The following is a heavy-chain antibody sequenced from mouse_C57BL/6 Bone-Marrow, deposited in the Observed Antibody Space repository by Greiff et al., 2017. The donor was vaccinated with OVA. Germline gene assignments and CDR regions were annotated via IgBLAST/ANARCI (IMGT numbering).Heavy chain of an antibody. Sequence: DVHLVESGGDLVKPGGSLKLSCAASGFTFSSYGMSWVRQTPDKRLEWVATISRGGSYTYYPDSVKGRFTIYRDNTKNTLYLQRSSLKSEDTAIYYCARTIYYGYVRFEYYARDYWGQGTSVTVSS. J-gene: IGHJ4*01. D-gene: IGHD2-2*01. V-gene: IGHV5-6*01. CDR2: ISRGGSYT. CDR1: GFTFSSYG. CDR3: ARTIYYGYVRFEYYARDY.